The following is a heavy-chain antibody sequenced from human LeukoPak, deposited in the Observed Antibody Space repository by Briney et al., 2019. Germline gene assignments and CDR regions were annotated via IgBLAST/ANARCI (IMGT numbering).Heavy chain of an antibody. J-gene: IGHJ4*02. CDR3: ARGGRNDVFDY. CDR2: IYHSGST. CDR1: GGSISSGGYS. V-gene: IGHV4-30-2*01. Sequence: SQTLSLTCAVSGGSISSGGYSWSWIGQPPGKGLEWIGYIYHSGSTYYNPSLKSRVTISVDRSKNQFSLKLSSVTAADTAVYYCARGGRNDVFDYWGQGTLVTVSS.